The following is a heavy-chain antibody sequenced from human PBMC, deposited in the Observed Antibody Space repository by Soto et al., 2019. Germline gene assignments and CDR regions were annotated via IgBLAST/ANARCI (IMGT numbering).Heavy chain of an antibody. V-gene: IGHV4-34*01. Sequence: QVQLQQWGAGLLKPSETLSLTCAVYGGSFSGYYWSWIRQPPGKGLEWIGEINHSGSTNYNPSLKSRVTISVATSKNQFSLKLSSVTAADTAVYYCARGRRTAVTLDYWGQGTLVTVSS. J-gene: IGHJ4*02. D-gene: IGHD4-17*01. CDR2: INHSGST. CDR3: ARGRRTAVTLDY. CDR1: GGSFSGYY.